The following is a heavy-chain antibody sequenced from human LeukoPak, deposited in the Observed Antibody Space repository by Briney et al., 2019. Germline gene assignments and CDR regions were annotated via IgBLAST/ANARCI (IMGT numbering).Heavy chain of an antibody. J-gene: IGHJ6*03. Sequence: PGGSLRLSCGASGFTFNNYGMNWVRQAPGKGLEWVSAISGSGDNTYYADSVKGRFTISRDNSKNTLYLQMNSLRAEDTAVYYCATSWPKQWLVWDYYYYYMDVWGKGTTVTISS. CDR1: GFTFNNYG. D-gene: IGHD6-19*01. CDR3: ATSWPKQWLVWDYYYYYMDV. CDR2: ISGSGDNT. V-gene: IGHV3-23*01.